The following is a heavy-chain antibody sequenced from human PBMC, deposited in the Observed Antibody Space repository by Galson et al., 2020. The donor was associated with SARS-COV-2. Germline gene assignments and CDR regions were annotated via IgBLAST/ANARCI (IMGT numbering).Heavy chain of an antibody. CDR2: IYSSGYT. J-gene: IGHJ6*02. D-gene: IGHD2-15*01. CDR3: VRDCSGGRCYSDNYGMDV. CDR1: GGSISSGGYS. Sequence: SETLSLTYTVSGGSISSGGYSWNWIRQDPGRGLEWIGYIYSSGYTYYNPSLKSRVTMSLDTSKNQFSLQLTSVTAADAAVYYCVRDCSGGRCYSDNYGMDVWGQGTTVTVSS. V-gene: IGHV4-31*03.